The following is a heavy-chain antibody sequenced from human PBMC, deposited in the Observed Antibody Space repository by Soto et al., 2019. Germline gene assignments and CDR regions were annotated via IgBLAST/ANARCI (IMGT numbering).Heavy chain of an antibody. CDR2: IWYDGSNK. V-gene: IGHV3-33*01. CDR3: AREGDDYSDYVDGVYDY. CDR1: GFTFSSYG. J-gene: IGHJ4*02. D-gene: IGHD4-17*01. Sequence: QVQLVESGGGVVQPGRSLRLSCAASGFTFSSYGMHWVRQAPGKGLEWVAVIWYDGSNKYYADSVKGRFTISRDNSKNTLYLQMNSLRAEDTAVYYCAREGDDYSDYVDGVYDYWGQGTLVTVSS.